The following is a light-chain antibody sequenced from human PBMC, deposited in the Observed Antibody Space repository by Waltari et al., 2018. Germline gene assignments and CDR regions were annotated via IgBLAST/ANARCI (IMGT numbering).Light chain of an antibody. Sequence: QSVLTQSPSASGTPWQRVTISCSGSSSNIESNHVFWYQQIPGTAPKLLIFRDNLRPSGVPDRFSASKSGTSASLAISGLRSEDEADYYCAAWDNSLSCVLFGGGTKLTVL. CDR3: AAWDNSLSCVL. V-gene: IGLV1-47*01. J-gene: IGLJ2*01. CDR2: RDN. CDR1: SSNIESNH.